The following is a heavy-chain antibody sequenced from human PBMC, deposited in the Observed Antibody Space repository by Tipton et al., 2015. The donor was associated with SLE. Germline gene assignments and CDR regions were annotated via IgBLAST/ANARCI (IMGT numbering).Heavy chain of an antibody. D-gene: IGHD3-9*01. CDR2: IYTSGRT. Sequence: TLSLTCAVSGDSISSPSYSWGWIRQPPGKGLEWIGRIYTSGRTNSNPSLKSRVTMSVDTSKNQFSLKLSSVTAADTAVYYCARVFDWYHAFDIWGQGTMVTVSS. J-gene: IGHJ3*02. CDR3: ARVFDWYHAFDI. CDR1: GDSISSPSYS. V-gene: IGHV4-61*02.